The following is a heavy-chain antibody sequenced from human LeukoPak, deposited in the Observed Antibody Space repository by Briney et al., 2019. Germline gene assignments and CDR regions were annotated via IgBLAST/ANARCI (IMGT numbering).Heavy chain of an antibody. CDR3: ARKEGTIFGVLSAFDI. CDR1: GGSFSGYY. J-gene: IGHJ4*02. V-gene: IGHV4-34*01. D-gene: IGHD3-3*01. Sequence: SETLSLTCAVYGGSFSGYYWSWIRQPPGKGLEWIGEINHSGSTNYNPSLKSRVTISVDTSKNQFSLKLSSVTAADTAVYYCARKEGTIFGVLSAFDIWGQGTLVTVSS. CDR2: INHSGST.